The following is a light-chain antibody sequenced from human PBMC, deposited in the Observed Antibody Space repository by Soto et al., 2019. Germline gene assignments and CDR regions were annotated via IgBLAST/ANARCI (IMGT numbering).Light chain of an antibody. CDR1: SSDVGGYNY. J-gene: IGLJ3*02. V-gene: IGLV2-14*01. Sequence: QSALTQPASVSGSPGQWITISCTGTSSDVGGYNYVSWYQQHPGKAPKLMIYEVSNRPSGVSNRFSGSKSGNTASLTISGLQAEDEADYYCSSYTSSSIWVFGGGTKLTVL. CDR2: EVS. CDR3: SSYTSSSIWV.